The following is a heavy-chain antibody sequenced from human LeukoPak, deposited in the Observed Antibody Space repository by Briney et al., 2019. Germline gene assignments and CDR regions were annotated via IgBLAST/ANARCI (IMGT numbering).Heavy chain of an antibody. J-gene: IGHJ2*01. V-gene: IGHV3-33*01. D-gene: IGHD5-12*01. CDR2: IWYDGSNK. Sequence: GGSLRLSCAASGFTFSSYGMHWVRQAPGKGLEWAAVIWYDGSNKYYADSVKGRFTISRDNSKNTLYLQMNSLRAEDTAVYYCAREYNWYFDLWGRGTLVTVSS. CDR3: AREYNWYFDL. CDR1: GFTFSSYG.